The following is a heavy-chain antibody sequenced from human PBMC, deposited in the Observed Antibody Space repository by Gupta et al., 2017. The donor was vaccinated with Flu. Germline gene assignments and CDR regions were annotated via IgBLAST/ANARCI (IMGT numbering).Heavy chain of an antibody. CDR1: GSDFNDYS. V-gene: IGHV3-33*08. Sequence: VPLVQSEGGVVQPGRSLTLPCVASGSDFNDYSMFWASQAPGKGLAWVALIWPDGSKSFYADSVMCRFAISRDNSKNSLYLQVNTLRVEDTAVYFWARPVAIFGVGNHYGLDVWGQGATVTVSS. J-gene: IGHJ6*02. CDR3: ARPVAIFGVGNHYGLDV. CDR2: IWPDGSKS. D-gene: IGHD3-3*01.